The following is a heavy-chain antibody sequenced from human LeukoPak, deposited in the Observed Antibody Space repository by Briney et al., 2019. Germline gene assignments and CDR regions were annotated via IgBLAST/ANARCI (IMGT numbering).Heavy chain of an antibody. J-gene: IGHJ4*02. D-gene: IGHD3-3*01. V-gene: IGHV4-34*01. CDR2: INHSGST. CDR3: ARGDDYDFWSGRYYYFDY. Sequence: SETLSLTCAVYGGSFSGYYWSWIRQPPGKGLEWIGEINHSGSTNYNPSLKSRVTISVDTSKNQFSLKLSSVTAADTAVYYCARGDDYDFWSGRYYYFDYCGQGTLVTVSS. CDR1: GGSFSGYY.